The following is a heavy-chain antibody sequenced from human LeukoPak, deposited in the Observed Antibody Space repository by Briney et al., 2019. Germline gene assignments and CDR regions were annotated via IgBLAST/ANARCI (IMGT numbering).Heavy chain of an antibody. CDR3: ARDGQRPLSATRQYIYAFYMDV. J-gene: IGHJ6*03. CDR1: GFDFSNVW. D-gene: IGHD2-2*01. V-gene: IGHV3-74*01. CDR2: ISAEGSSA. Sequence: AGGSLRLSCAASGFDFSNVWMHWVRQVPGKGLVWVSRISAEGSSANYADSVKGRLTISRDNAKNTLYLQMNSLRAEDTAVYYCARDGQRPLSATRQYIYAFYMDVWGKGTAVTVSS.